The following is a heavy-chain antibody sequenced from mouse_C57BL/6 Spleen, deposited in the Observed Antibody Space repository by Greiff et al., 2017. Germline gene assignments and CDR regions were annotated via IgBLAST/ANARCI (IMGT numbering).Heavy chain of an antibody. J-gene: IGHJ4*01. Sequence: QLQHSGPELVKPGASVKISCKASGYTFTDYYMHWVKQSPGRSLEWIGDINPNNGGTSYHQKFKCKATLTVDKSSSTAYMELRSLTSEDSAVYYWARGGVYDGYYLQAMDYWGQGTSVTVSS. V-gene: IGHV1-26*01. D-gene: IGHD2-3*01. CDR3: ARGGVYDGYYLQAMDY. CDR2: INPNNGGT. CDR1: GYTFTDYY.